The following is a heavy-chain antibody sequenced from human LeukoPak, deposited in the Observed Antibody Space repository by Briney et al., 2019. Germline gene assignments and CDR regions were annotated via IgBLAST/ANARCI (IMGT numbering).Heavy chain of an antibody. CDR2: INTNTGNP. CDR1: GYTFTSYA. Sequence: ASVKVSCKASGYTFTSYAMNWVRQAPGQGLEWMGWINTNTGNPTYAQGFTGRFVFSLDTSVSTAYLQISSLKAEDTAVYYCARDLEGSSYGYHYYYGMDVWGQGTTVTVSS. D-gene: IGHD5-18*01. CDR3: ARDLEGSSYGYHYYYGMDV. V-gene: IGHV7-4-1*02. J-gene: IGHJ6*02.